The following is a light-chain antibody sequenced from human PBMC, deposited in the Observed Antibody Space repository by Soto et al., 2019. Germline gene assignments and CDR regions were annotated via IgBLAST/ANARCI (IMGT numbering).Light chain of an antibody. CDR1: QRVISRF. J-gene: IGKJ2*01. Sequence: FSHTTIPLSLCPGGRDTPSLRASQRVISRFLAWYQQKPGQAPRLLMYGASSRATGVPDRFSGTGSETDFTLTISRLEPEDFAVYYCQQHCSSPYTFGLGTKVDIK. V-gene: IGKV3-20*01. CDR3: QQHCSSPYT. CDR2: GAS.